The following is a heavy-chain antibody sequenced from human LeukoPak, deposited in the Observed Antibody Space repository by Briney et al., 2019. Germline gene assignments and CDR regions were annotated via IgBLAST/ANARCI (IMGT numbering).Heavy chain of an antibody. V-gene: IGHV1-69*13. Sequence: SVKVSCKASGYTFTSYWIQWVRQAPGQGLEWMGGIIPIFGTANYAQKFQGRVTITADESTSTAYMELSSLRSEDTAVYYCARVGRVYDSSGFLDYWGQGTLVTVSS. D-gene: IGHD3-22*01. CDR3: ARVGRVYDSSGFLDY. CDR2: IIPIFGTA. CDR1: GYTFTSYW. J-gene: IGHJ4*02.